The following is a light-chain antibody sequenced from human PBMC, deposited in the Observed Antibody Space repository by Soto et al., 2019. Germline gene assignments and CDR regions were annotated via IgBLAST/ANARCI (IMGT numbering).Light chain of an antibody. CDR3: QQYFTTPIT. J-gene: IGKJ5*01. V-gene: IGKV4-1*01. CDR1: QSAFDSSDNKNY. CDR2: WAS. Sequence: DIVMTQSPDFLAVSLGERATINCRSIQSAFDSSDNKNYLAWYKQKPGQPPKLLIYWASTRESGVPDRFSGSGSGTGFTLTISSLQTEDVAVYYCQQYFTTPITLGQGTRLEIK.